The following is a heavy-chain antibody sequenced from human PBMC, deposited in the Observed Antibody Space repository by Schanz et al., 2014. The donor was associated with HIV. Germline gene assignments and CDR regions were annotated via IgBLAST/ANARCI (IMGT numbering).Heavy chain of an antibody. Sequence: QVQLLQSGPEVRKPGASVKVSCKASGYSFSAYYMHWVRQAPGQGLEWMGWINPNSGGTNYAQKFQGRVTMTRDTSISTAYMELSRLRSDDTAVYYCARVGRAYYYDSSGGIDYWGQGILVTVSS. CDR2: INPNSGGT. D-gene: IGHD3-22*01. J-gene: IGHJ4*02. CDR1: GYSFSAYY. V-gene: IGHV1-2*02. CDR3: ARVGRAYYYDSSGGIDY.